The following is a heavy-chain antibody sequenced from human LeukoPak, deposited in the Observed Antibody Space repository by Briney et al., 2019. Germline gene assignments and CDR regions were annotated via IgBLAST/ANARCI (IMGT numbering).Heavy chain of an antibody. CDR1: RFSFSDYY. V-gene: IGHV3-11*01. J-gene: IGHJ4*02. Sequence: GGSLRLSCAASRFSFSDYYMTWVRQAPGKGLEWVSYISNSETSVDYADSVKGRFTISRDNAKNSLYLQMNSLRAEDTAVYYCARLSSYRYSGYDVFDFWGQGTLVTVSS. D-gene: IGHD5-12*01. CDR2: ISNSETSV. CDR3: ARLSSYRYSGYDVFDF.